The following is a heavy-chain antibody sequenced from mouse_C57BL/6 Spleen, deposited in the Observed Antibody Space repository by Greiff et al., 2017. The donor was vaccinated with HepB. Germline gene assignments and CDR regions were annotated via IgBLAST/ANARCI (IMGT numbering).Heavy chain of an antibody. CDR1: GYTFTDYE. D-gene: IGHD2-5*01. CDR2: IDPETGGT. CDR3: TRGGSNYNCFDY. V-gene: IGHV1-15*01. J-gene: IGHJ2*01. Sequence: QVQLQQSGAELVRPGASVTLSCKASGYTFTDYEMHWVKQTPVHGLEWIGAIDPETGGTAYNQKFKGKAILTADKSSSTAYMELRSLTSEDSAVDYCTRGGSNYNCFDYWGQGTTLTVSS.